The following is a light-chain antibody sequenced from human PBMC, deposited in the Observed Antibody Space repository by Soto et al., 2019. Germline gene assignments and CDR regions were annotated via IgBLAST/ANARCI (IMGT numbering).Light chain of an antibody. V-gene: IGLV1-44*01. CDR2: NNS. J-gene: IGLJ3*02. CDR1: SSNIGSNT. Sequence: QSVLTQPPSASGTPGQRVTISCSGNSSNIGSNTVIWYQQLPGTAPKLLIYNNSQRPSGVPDRFSGSKSCTSASLAISGLQSEDEADYYCATWDDSLNGGVFGGGTKLTVL. CDR3: ATWDDSLNGGV.